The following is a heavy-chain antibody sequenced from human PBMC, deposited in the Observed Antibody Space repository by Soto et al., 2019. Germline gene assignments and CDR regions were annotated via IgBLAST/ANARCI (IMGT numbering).Heavy chain of an antibody. V-gene: IGHV3-7*03. CDR3: ARATYSNAWYRFDL. J-gene: IGHJ4*02. D-gene: IGHD4-4*01. CDR1: GFTFSGYW. Sequence: GGSLRLSCEASGFTFSGYWMSWVRQAPGKGLGWVADIKHDGSVQYYVDSVKGRFTISRDNAKKLLYLQMDGLRAEDTALYYCARATYSNAWYRFDLWGQGTLVTVSS. CDR2: IKHDGSVQ.